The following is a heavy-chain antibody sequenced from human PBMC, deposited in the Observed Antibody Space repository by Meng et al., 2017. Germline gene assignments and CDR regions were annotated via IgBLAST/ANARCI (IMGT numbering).Heavy chain of an antibody. Sequence: GESLKISCAASGFTFDDYAMHWVRQAPGKGLEWVSSISSSSSYIYYADSVKGRFTISRDNAKNSLYLQMNSLRAEDTAVYYCARDLCSSTSCYYYYYGMDVWGQGTTVTVSS. J-gene: IGHJ6*02. D-gene: IGHD2-2*01. CDR2: ISSSSSYI. CDR1: GFTFDDYA. CDR3: ARDLCSSTSCYYYYYGMDV. V-gene: IGHV3-21*01.